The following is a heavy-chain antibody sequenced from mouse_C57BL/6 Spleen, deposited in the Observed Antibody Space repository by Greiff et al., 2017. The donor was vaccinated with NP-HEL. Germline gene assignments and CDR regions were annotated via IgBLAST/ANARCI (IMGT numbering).Heavy chain of an antibody. Sequence: VQLQQSGAELARPGASVKMSCKASGYTFTSYTMHWVKQRPGQGLEWIGYINPSSGYTKYNQKFKDKATLTADTSSSTAYMQLSSLTSEDSAVYYCAREGSTPFAYWGQGTLVTVSA. CDR1: GYTFTSYT. D-gene: IGHD2-1*01. J-gene: IGHJ3*01. CDR2: INPSSGYT. V-gene: IGHV1-4*01. CDR3: AREGSTPFAY.